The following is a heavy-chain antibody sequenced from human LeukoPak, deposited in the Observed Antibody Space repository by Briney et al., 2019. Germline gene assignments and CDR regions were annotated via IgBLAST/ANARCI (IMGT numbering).Heavy chain of an antibody. Sequence: GESLKISCKGSGYSFITNWIGWVRQMPGKGLEFVGVIYPGDSDTRYSPSFQGQVTISADKSISTAYLQWSSLKASDSAMYYCARHGGYGDYVRYDYWGQGTRVTVSS. V-gene: IGHV5-51*01. CDR2: IYPGDSDT. CDR3: ARHGGYGDYVRYDY. D-gene: IGHD4-17*01. CDR1: GYSFITNW. J-gene: IGHJ4*02.